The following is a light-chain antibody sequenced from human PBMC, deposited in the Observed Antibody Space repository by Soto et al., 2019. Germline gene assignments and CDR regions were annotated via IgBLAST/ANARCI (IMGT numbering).Light chain of an antibody. CDR1: SSNIGNNY. J-gene: IGLJ3*02. CDR2: END. CDR3: LTWDSSMSARV. Sequence: QTVVTQPPSVSAAPGQKVTISCSGSSSNIGNNYVSWYQQLPGTAPKLLIYENDKRPSGIPDRFSGSKSGTSATLGITGLQTGDEADYYCLTWDSSMSARVFGGGTKLTVL. V-gene: IGLV1-51*02.